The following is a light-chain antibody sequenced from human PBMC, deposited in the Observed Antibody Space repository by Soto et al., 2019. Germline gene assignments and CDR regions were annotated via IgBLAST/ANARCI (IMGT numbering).Light chain of an antibody. J-gene: IGKJ1*01. CDR1: QSISSW. CDR2: DAS. CDR3: QQYNSYPWT. Sequence: DIQMTQSPSTLSTSVGDRVTITCRASQSISSWLAWYQQKPGKAPKLQIYDASSLESGVPSRFSGSGSGPEFTLTISSLHPDDFATYYCQQYNSYPWTFGQGTRVELK. V-gene: IGKV1-5*01.